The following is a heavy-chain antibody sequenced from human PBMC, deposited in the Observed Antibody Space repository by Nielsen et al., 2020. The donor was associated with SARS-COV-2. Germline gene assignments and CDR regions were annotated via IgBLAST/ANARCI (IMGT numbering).Heavy chain of an antibody. CDR1: GFTVSSNY. J-gene: IGHJ4*02. CDR2: IYSGGST. Sequence: GGSLRLSCAASGFTVSSNYMSWVRQAPGKGLEWVSVIYSGGSTYYADSVKGRFTISRDNSKNTLYLQMNSLRAEDTAVYYCARDLVTKNWSFDYWGQGTLVTVSS. D-gene: IGHD1-1*01. V-gene: IGHV3-66*01. CDR3: ARDLVTKNWSFDY.